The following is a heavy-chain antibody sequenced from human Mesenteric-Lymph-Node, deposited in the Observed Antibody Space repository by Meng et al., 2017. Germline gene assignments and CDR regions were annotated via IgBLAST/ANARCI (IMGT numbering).Heavy chain of an antibody. Sequence: GESLKISCAASGFTFSSYAMSWVRQAPGKGLEWVSAISGSGGSTYYADSVKGRFTISRDNSKKSLHLQMNSLRAEDTAVYYCGRSDYYGSGDYYVDFGSWGQGTLVTVSS. CDR3: GRSDYYGSGDYYVDFGS. CDR1: GFTFSSYA. D-gene: IGHD3-10*01. CDR2: ISGSGGST. J-gene: IGHJ4*02. V-gene: IGHV3-23*01.